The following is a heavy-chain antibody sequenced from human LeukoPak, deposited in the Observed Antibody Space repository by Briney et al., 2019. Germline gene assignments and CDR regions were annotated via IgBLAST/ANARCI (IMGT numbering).Heavy chain of an antibody. Sequence: ASVKVSCKASGYTFTSHDINWVRQATGQGLEWMGWMNPNSGNTGYAQKFQGRVTMTRNTSISTAYMELSSLRSEDTAVYYCAREGSGYYDILTGYYNHWYFDLWGRGTLVTVSS. CDR3: AREGSGYYDILTGYYNHWYFDL. V-gene: IGHV1-8*01. J-gene: IGHJ2*01. D-gene: IGHD3-9*01. CDR2: MNPNSGNT. CDR1: GYTFTSHD.